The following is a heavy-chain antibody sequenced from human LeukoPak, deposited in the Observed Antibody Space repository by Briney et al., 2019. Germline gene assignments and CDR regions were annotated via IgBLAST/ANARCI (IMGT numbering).Heavy chain of an antibody. D-gene: IGHD2-2*01. CDR3: AKGNQDIVVPGVGNNWFDP. V-gene: IGHV3-43D*03. CDR2: ISWDGGST. CDR1: GFTFDDYA. J-gene: IGHJ5*02. Sequence: GGALRLSCAASGFTFDDYAMHWVRQAPGKGLEWVSLISWDGGSTYYADSVKGRFTISRDNSKNSLYLQMNSLSAEDTALYYCAKGNQDIVVPGVGNNWFDPWGQGTLVTVSS.